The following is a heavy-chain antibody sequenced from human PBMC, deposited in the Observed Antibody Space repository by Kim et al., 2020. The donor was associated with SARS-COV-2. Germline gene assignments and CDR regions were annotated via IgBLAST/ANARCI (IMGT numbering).Heavy chain of an antibody. CDR3: AGDAGGSYYNPLDV. Sequence: GGSLRISCAASGFTVSNNYMNWVRQAPGKGLEGVYVIYGDASTYYADSVKGRFTISRDSSKKTVFLQMNSLSVEDTAVYYCAGDAGGSYYNPLDVWGQGTTVIVS. CDR1: GFTVSNNY. V-gene: IGHV3-53*01. CDR2: IYGDAST. J-gene: IGHJ6*02. D-gene: IGHD3-10*01.